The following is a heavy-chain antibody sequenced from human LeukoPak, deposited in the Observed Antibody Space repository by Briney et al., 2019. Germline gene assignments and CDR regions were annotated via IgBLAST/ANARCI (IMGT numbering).Heavy chain of an antibody. J-gene: IGHJ4*02. Sequence: GGSLRLSCAPSGFTFSSYAMSWVRQAPGKGLEWVSAISGSGGSTYYADSVKGRFTISRDNSKNTLYLQMNSLRAEDTAVYYCAKGVLRYFDWLPGDYWGQGTLVTVSS. CDR3: AKGVLRYFDWLPGDY. V-gene: IGHV3-23*01. CDR2: ISGSGGST. D-gene: IGHD3-9*01. CDR1: GFTFSSYA.